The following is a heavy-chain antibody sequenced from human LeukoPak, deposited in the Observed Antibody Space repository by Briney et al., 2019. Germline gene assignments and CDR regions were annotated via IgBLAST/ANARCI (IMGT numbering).Heavy chain of an antibody. CDR3: TTSEEEEGAFDI. CDR2: ITPKSES. V-gene: IGHV3-15*01. J-gene: IGHJ3*02. Sequence: GGSLRLSCVVSENVHSDFTFTNAWVNWVRQAPGKRLEYIGHITPKSESNYGEHVEGRFDISRDDSKNTVYLQMDSLRTEDTAEYFCTTSEEEEGAFDIWGQGTMVTVSS. CDR1: ENVHSDFTFTNAW.